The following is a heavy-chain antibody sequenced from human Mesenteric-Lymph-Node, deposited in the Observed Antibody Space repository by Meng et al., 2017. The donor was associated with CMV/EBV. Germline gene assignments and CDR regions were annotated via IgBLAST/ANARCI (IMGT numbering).Heavy chain of an antibody. CDR1: GFTFSSYA. CDR2: ISGSGGST. D-gene: IGHD3-9*01. Sequence: GESLKISCAASGFTFSSYAMSWVRQAPGKGLEWVSAISGSGGSTYYADSVKGRFTISRDNSKNTLYLQMNSLRAEDTAVYYCAKEPLTGQRGWFDPWGQGTLVTVPQ. CDR3: AKEPLTGQRGWFDP. J-gene: IGHJ5*02. V-gene: IGHV3-23*01.